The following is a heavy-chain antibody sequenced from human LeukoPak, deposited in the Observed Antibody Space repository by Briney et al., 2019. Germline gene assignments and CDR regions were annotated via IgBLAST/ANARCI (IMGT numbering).Heavy chain of an antibody. CDR2: INPSGGST. CDR3: ASTGYYSGGSCYAGTDAFDI. CDR1: GYTFTSYY. V-gene: IGHV1-46*01. D-gene: IGHD2-15*01. J-gene: IGHJ3*02. Sequence: ASVKVSCKASGYTFTSYYMHWVRQAPGQGLEWMGIINPSGGSTSYAQKFQGRVTMTRDTSTSTVYMELSSLRSEDTAVYYCASTGYYSGGSCYAGTDAFDIWGQGTMVTVSS.